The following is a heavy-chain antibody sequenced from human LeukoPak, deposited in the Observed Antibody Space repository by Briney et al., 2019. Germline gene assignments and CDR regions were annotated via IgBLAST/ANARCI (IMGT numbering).Heavy chain of an antibody. CDR1: GGSISSYY. CDR2: IYYSGST. V-gene: IGHV4-59*01. Sequence: SETLSLTCTVSGGSISSYYWSWIRQPPGNGLEWIGYIYYSGSTNYNPSLKSRVTISVDTSKNQFSLKLSSVTAADTAVYYCATAYDILTGIDDSHMDVWGKGTTVTISS. D-gene: IGHD3-9*01. J-gene: IGHJ6*03. CDR3: ATAYDILTGIDDSHMDV.